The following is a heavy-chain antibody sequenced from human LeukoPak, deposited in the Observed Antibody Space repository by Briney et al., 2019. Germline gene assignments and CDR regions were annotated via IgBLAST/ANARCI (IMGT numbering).Heavy chain of an antibody. J-gene: IGHJ4*02. D-gene: IGHD3-10*01. CDR1: GFTFSNYW. Sequence: GGSLRLSCAASGFTFSNYWMHWVRQAPGKGLVWVSRINSDGINTSYADSVKGRFTISRDNAKNTLNLQMNSLRAEDTAVYYCARGGDTMVRGVIIKYYFDYWGQGTLVTVSS. V-gene: IGHV3-74*01. CDR3: ARGGDTMVRGVIIKYYFDY. CDR2: INSDGINT.